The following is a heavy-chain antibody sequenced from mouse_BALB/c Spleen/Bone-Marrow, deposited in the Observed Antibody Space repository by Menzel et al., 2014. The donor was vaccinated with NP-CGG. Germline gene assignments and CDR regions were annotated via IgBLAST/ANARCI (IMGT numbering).Heavy chain of an antibody. J-gene: IGHJ4*01. Sequence: DVHLVESGGGLVKPGGSLKLSCAASGFTFSSYAMSWVRQSPEKRLEWVAEISSGGSYTYYPDTVTGRFTISRDNGKNTLYLEMSSPRSEDTTMYYCARDLYGYYTMDYWGQGTSVTVSS. D-gene: IGHD1-2*01. CDR2: ISSGGSYT. V-gene: IGHV5-9-4*01. CDR1: GFTFSSYA. CDR3: ARDLYGYYTMDY.